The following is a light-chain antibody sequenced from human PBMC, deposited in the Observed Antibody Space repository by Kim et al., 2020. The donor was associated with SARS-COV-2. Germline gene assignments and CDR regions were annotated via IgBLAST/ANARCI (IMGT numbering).Light chain of an antibody. CDR3: QHYKNWPPRLT. CDR2: DAS. CDR1: QSVSST. J-gene: IGKJ4*01. V-gene: IGKV3D-15*01. Sequence: PGERGTLSCRASQSVSSTVAWYQQKPGQAPRLLIYDASTRATDIPARFSGSGSGTEFTLTISSLQSEDFAVYFCQHYKNWPPRLTFGGGTKVDIK.